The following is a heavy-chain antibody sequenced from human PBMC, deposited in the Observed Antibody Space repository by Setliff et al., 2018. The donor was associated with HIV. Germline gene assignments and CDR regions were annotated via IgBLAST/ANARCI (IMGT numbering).Heavy chain of an antibody. CDR1: GFDFSGYS. CDR3: VRIGHGYSFADGFDP. J-gene: IGHJ5*02. CDR2: ISHDAVKT. D-gene: IGHD5-18*01. V-gene: IGHV3-30*04. Sequence: GGSLRLSCVASGFDFSGYSMPWVRQAPGKGPEWVAAISHDAVKTYYADAVRGRFIISRDNSKNTVYLQMNNLRVDDTAVYYCVRIGHGYSFADGFDPWGQGTPVTVSS.